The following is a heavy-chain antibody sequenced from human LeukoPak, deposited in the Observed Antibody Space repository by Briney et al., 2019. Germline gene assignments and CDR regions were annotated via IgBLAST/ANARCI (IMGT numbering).Heavy chain of an antibody. CDR2: VSGGGSST. D-gene: IGHD2-2*01. CDR3: AKNLFPAGSVDY. V-gene: IGHV3-23*01. J-gene: IGHJ4*02. CDR1: GFTFSNYA. Sequence: PGGSLRLSCVASGFTFSNYAMNWVRQAPGKGLEWVSGVSGGGSSTYYADSVKGRFTTSRDNSKNTLYLQMNSLRAEDTAVYYCAKNLFPAGSVDYWGQGTLVTVSS.